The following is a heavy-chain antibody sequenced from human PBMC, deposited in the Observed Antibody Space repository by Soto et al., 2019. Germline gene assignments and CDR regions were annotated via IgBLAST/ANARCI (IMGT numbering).Heavy chain of an antibody. Sequence: GGSLRLSCAASGFTFSSYAMSWVRQAPGKGLEWVSAISGSGGSTYYADSVKGRFTIPRDNSKNTLYLQMNSLRAEDTAVYYCAKDLERRYYYDSSGYPDAFDIWGQGTLVTVSS. CDR1: GFTFSSYA. V-gene: IGHV3-23*01. J-gene: IGHJ3*02. CDR2: ISGSGGST. CDR3: AKDLERRYYYDSSGYPDAFDI. D-gene: IGHD3-22*01.